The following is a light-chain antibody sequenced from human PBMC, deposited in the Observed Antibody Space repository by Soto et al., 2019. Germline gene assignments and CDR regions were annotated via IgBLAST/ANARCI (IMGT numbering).Light chain of an antibody. CDR1: QSVTSH. J-gene: IGKJ1*01. Sequence: DIVMTQSPDSLAVSLGERATLSCRASQSVTSHLAWYQQKPGQAPRLLIYGASIRATGIPDRFSGSGSGTDFTLTISRLEPEDFALYYCQQYGSSPWTFGQGTK. V-gene: IGKV3-20*01. CDR3: QQYGSSPWT. CDR2: GAS.